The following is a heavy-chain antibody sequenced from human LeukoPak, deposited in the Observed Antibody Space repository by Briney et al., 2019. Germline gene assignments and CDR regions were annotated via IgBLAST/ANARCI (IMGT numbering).Heavy chain of an antibody. J-gene: IGHJ6*02. D-gene: IGHD6-25*01. CDR2: INWNGGST. CDR3: ARESGYYYYYGMDV. CDR1: GFTFDDYG. V-gene: IGHV3-20*01. Sequence: PGGSLRLSCAASGFTFDDYGMSWVRQAPGKGLEWVSGINWNGGSTGYADSVKGRFTISRDNAKNSLYLQMNSLRAEDTALYHCARESGYYYYYGMDVWGQGTTVTVSS.